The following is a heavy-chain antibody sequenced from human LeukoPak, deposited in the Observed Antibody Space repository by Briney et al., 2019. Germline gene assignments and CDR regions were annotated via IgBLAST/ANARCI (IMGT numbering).Heavy chain of an antibody. D-gene: IGHD3-22*01. Sequence: SETLSLTCTVSGASINNYYWSWVRQPPLKGLEWIGYINSTGDTGYNPSLESRVSISMDTSKNHFSLEITSVTAADTAVYYCARGTRVYDRSGFHTWHDYWGHGTLVTSST. CDR1: GASINNYY. J-gene: IGHJ4*03. CDR2: INSTGDT. CDR3: ARGTRVYDRSGFHTWHDY. V-gene: IGHV4-59*01.